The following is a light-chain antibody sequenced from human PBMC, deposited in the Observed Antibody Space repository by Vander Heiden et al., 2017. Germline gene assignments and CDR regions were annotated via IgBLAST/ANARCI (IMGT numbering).Light chain of an antibody. CDR1: QGISNY. V-gene: IGKV1-27*01. CDR3: QKDDSARYT. Sequence: DIQITHSPSSLSASVGDRVTITCRASQGISNYLAWYQQKPGKVPKLLIYAASTLQSGVPSRFSGSGSGTDFTLTISSLQPEDVATYYCQKDDSARYTFDQGTKVEIK. J-gene: IGKJ2*01. CDR2: AAS.